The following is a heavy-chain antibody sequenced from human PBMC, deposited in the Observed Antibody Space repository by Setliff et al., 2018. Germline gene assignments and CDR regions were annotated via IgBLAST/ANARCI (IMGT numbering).Heavy chain of an antibody. Sequence: PGGSLRLSCAASGVTFTKAWMSLVRQAPGKGLEWVAVIWYDGSNKYYADSVKGRFTISRDNSKNTLYLQMNNLRAEDTAVYYCARDLRGILSLHDSDYWGQGTVVTVSS. CDR1: GVTFTKAW. V-gene: IGHV3-33*07. D-gene: IGHD3-16*01. CDR2: IWYDGSNK. CDR3: ARDLRGILSLHDSDY. J-gene: IGHJ4*02.